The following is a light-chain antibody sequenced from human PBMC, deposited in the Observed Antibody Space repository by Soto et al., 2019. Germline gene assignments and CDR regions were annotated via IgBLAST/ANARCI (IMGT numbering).Light chain of an antibody. V-gene: IGKV3-15*01. CDR3: QQYNNWPPWT. Sequence: EIVMTQSPATLSVSPGERATLSCRASQSVSSNLAWYQQKPGQAPRLLIYGASNSATGIPARFSGSGSGTGFTLTISSLQSEDFAVYYCQQYNNWPPWTFGQGTKVEIK. CDR2: GAS. J-gene: IGKJ1*01. CDR1: QSVSSN.